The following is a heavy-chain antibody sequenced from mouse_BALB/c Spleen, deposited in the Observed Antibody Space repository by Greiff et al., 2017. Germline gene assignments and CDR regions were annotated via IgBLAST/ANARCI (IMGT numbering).Heavy chain of an antibody. CDR2: ILPGSGST. CDR1: GYTFSSYW. CDR3: ARGGYGNYVGY. J-gene: IGHJ2*01. Sequence: QVQLQQSGAELMKPGASVKISCKATGYTFSSYWIEWVKQRPGHGLEWIGEILPGSGSTNYNEKFKGKATFTADTSSNTAYMQLSSLTSEDSAVYYCARGGYGNYVGYWGQGTTLTVSS. D-gene: IGHD2-10*02. V-gene: IGHV1-9*01.